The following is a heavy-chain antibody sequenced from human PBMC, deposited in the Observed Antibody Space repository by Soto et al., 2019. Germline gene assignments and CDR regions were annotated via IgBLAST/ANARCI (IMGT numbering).Heavy chain of an antibody. J-gene: IGHJ6*02. CDR2: INPNTGDT. Sequence: EASVKVSCKASGYTLTDYYMHWVRQAPGQGLEWMGWINPNTGDTNYAQKFQGRVTMTRDTSISTAYMELSRLRSDDTAVYYCARDPRGYSGYVVYYGMDVWGQGTTVTVSS. V-gene: IGHV1-2*02. CDR1: GYTLTDYY. CDR3: ARDPRGYSGYVVYYGMDV. D-gene: IGHD5-12*01.